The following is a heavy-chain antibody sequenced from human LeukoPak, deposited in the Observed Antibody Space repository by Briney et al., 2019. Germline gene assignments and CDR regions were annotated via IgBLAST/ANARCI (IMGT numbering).Heavy chain of an antibody. D-gene: IGHD3-22*01. CDR3: ARGFYDSSGYYLGLLDY. J-gene: IGHJ4*02. CDR2: IYYSGST. V-gene: IGHV4-30-4*01. Sequence: PSQTLSLTCTVSGGSISSGDYYWSWIRQPPGKGLEWIGYIYYSGSTYYNSSLKSRVTISVDTSKNQFSLKLSSVTAADTAVYYCARGFYDSSGYYLGLLDYWGQGTLVTVSS. CDR1: GGSISSGDYY.